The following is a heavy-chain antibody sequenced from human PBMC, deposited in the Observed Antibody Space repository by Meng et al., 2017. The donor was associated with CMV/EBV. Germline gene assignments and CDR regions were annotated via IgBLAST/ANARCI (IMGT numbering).Heavy chain of an antibody. J-gene: IGHJ6*02. CDR1: GYSFTSYW. CDR2: IYPGDSDT. Sequence: GGSLRLSCKGSGYSFTSYWIGWVRQMPGKGLEWMGIIYPGDSDTRYSPSFQGQVTISADKSISTAYLQWSSLKASDTAMYYCARHDHSNYRELYYYGMDVWGQGTTVTVSS. CDR3: ARHDHSNYRELYYYGMDV. V-gene: IGHV5-51*01. D-gene: IGHD4-11*01.